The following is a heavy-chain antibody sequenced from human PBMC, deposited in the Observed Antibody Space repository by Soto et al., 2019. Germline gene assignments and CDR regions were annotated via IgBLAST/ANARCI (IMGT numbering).Heavy chain of an antibody. J-gene: IGHJ4*02. CDR1: GGSFSGYY. CDR2: INHSGST. V-gene: IGHV4-34*01. D-gene: IGHD5-12*01. Sequence: SETLSLTCAVYGGSFSGYYWSWIRQPPGKGLEWIGEINHSGSTNYNPSLKSRVTISVDTSKNQFSLKLSSVTAADTAVYYCAGAWRGYIVATPHFDYWGQGTLVTVSS. CDR3: AGAWRGYIVATPHFDY.